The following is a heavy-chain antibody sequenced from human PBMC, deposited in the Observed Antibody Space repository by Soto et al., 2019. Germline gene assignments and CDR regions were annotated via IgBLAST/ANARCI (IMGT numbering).Heavy chain of an antibody. CDR1: GCTFDDYT. V-gene: IGHV3-43*01. Sequence: GGSLRVSCAASGCTFDDYTMHWVRQAPGKGLEWVSLISWDGGSTYYADSVKGRFTISRDNSKNSLYLQMNSLRTEDTALYYCAKYNSLGTRKYYSYGMDVWGQGTTVTVS. D-gene: IGHD1-7*01. CDR2: ISWDGGST. CDR3: AKYNSLGTRKYYSYGMDV. J-gene: IGHJ6*02.